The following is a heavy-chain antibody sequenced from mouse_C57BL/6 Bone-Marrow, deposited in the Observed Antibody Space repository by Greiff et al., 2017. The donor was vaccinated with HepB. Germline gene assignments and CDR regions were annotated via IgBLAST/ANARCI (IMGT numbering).Heavy chain of an antibody. CDR1: GYTFTSYD. J-gene: IGHJ3*01. CDR2: IYPRDGST. V-gene: IGHV1-85*01. Sequence: QVQLQQSGPELVKPGASVKLSCKASGYTFTSYDINWVKQRPGQGLEWIGWIYPRDGSTKYNEKFKGKATLTVDTSSSTAYMELHSLTSEDSAVYFCARIHGGAWFAYWGQGTLVTVSA. CDR3: ARIHGGAWFAY.